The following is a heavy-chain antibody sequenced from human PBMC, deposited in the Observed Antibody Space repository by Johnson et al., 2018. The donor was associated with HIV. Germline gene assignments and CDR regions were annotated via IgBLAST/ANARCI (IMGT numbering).Heavy chain of an antibody. CDR1: GFTFSSYG. Sequence: QVQLVESGGGVVQPGGSLRLSCAASGFTFSSYGMHWVRQAPGKGLEWVAFIRYDGSNKYYADSVKGRFTISRDNSKNTLYLQMNSLRAEDTAVYYCARDPMVRGAGGFDIWGQGTMVTVSS. D-gene: IGHD3-10*01. CDR3: ARDPMVRGAGGFDI. V-gene: IGHV3-30*02. J-gene: IGHJ3*02. CDR2: IRYDGSNK.